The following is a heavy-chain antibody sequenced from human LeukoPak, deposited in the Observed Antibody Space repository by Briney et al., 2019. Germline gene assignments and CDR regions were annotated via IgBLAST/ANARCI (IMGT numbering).Heavy chain of an antibody. Sequence: GGSLRLSCAASGFTFSSYAMSWVRRAPGKGLEWVSVIMVIGGSTSYADSVKGRFTISRDNSKNTLYLQMNSLRAKDTAVYYCAKDWNRFRYWRQGTLVTVSS. CDR2: IMVIGGST. J-gene: IGHJ4*02. CDR3: AKDWNRFRY. V-gene: IGHV3-23*01. D-gene: IGHD1-1*01. CDR1: GFTFSSYA.